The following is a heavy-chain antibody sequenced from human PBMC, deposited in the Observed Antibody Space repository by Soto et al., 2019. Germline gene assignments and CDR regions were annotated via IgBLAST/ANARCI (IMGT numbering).Heavy chain of an antibody. CDR2: IYYSGST. D-gene: IGHD2-8*01. CDR1: GGSISSYY. J-gene: IGHJ6*02. V-gene: IGHV4-59*01. Sequence: KPSETLSLTCTVSGGSISSYYWSWIRQPPGKGLEWIGYIYYSGSTNYNPSLKSRVTISVDTSKNQFSLKLSSVTAADTAVYYCARGKNGYYYYGMDVWGQGTTVTVSS. CDR3: ARGKNGYYYYGMDV.